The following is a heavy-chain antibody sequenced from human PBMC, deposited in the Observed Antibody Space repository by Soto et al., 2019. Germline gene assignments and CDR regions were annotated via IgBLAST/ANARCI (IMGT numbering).Heavy chain of an antibody. V-gene: IGHV1-18*01. D-gene: IGHD3-22*01. CDR3: ARGPTDYYDNSGNYFLDY. J-gene: IGHJ4*02. Sequence: QVQLVQSGAEVKKPGASVKVSCKASGYTFTTYGMSWVRQAPGQGLDWMGWISTYNGNTKYAERLQGRVTMTTDTATSTADMELRSLRSDKTAVYYCARGPTDYYDNSGNYFLDYWGQGTLVTVSS. CDR1: GYTFTTYG. CDR2: ISTYNGNT.